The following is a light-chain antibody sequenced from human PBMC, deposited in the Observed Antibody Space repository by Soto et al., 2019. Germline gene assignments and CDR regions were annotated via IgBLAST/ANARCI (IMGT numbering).Light chain of an antibody. J-gene: IGKJ1*01. V-gene: IGKV1-17*03. CDR3: LQHKSYPQT. Sequence: DIQMTQSPSDMSASVGDRVTITCRASQDISNFLVWFQQRPGKVPKRLMYSANRLESGVPSRFSGSGSGTEFTLTISSLQPEDFATYYCLQHKSYPQTFGQGTKVDIK. CDR2: SAN. CDR1: QDISNF.